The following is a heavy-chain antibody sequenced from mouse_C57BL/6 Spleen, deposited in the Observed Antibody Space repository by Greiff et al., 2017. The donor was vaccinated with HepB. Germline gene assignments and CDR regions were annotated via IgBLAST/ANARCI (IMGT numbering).Heavy chain of an antibody. D-gene: IGHD1-1*01. Sequence: VQLQQSGPELVKPGASVKIPCKASGYTFTDYNMDWVKQSHGKSLEWIGDINPNNGGTIYNQKFKGKATLTVDKSSSTAYMELRSLTSEDTAVYYCASRSYGSSPYWYFDVWGTGTTVTVSS. CDR3: ASRSYGSSPYWYFDV. CDR1: GYTFTDYN. V-gene: IGHV1-18*01. CDR2: INPNNGGT. J-gene: IGHJ1*03.